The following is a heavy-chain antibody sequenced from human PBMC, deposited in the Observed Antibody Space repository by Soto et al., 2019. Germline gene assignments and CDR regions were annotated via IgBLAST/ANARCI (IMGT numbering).Heavy chain of an antibody. D-gene: IGHD6-6*01. V-gene: IGHV2-26*01. Sequence: SGPTLVNPTETLTLTCTVSGFSLSNARMGVSWIRQPPGKALEWLAHIFSNDEKSYSTSLKSRLTISKDTSKSQVVLTMTNMDPVDTATYYCQRIRLSSLGPRIFDYWGQGTLVPVYS. J-gene: IGHJ4*02. CDR1: GFSLSNARMG. CDR2: IFSNDEK. CDR3: QRIRLSSLGPRIFDY.